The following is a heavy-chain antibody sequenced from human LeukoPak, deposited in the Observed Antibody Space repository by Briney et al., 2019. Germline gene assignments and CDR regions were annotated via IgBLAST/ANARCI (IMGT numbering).Heavy chain of an antibody. J-gene: IGHJ4*02. CDR1: GLTFSNSA. D-gene: IGHD3-9*01. Sequence: GGSLRLSCAVSGLTFSNSAMSWVRHAPGKGLEWVSAISVGSDVIYYADSVKGRFAISRDNSKHTVYLQMDSLRAEDTAVYYCAKSHVSTATGTGRYFDYWGQGTLVTVSS. CDR3: AKSHVSTATGTGRYFDY. CDR2: ISVGSDVI. V-gene: IGHV3-23*01.